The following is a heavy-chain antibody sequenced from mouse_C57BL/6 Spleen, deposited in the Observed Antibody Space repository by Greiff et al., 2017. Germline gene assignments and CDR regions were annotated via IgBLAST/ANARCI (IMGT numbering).Heavy chain of an antibody. CDR2: IDPENGDT. J-gene: IGHJ4*01. V-gene: IGHV14-4*01. CDR1: GFNIKDDY. Sequence: VQLKESGAELVRPGASVKLSCTASGFNIKDDYMHWVKQRPEQGLAWIGWIDPENGDTEYASKFQGKATITADTSSNTAYLQLSSLTSEDTAVYYCTTGWLLLRDYAMDYWGQGTSVTVSS. CDR3: TTGWLLLRDYAMDY. D-gene: IGHD2-3*01.